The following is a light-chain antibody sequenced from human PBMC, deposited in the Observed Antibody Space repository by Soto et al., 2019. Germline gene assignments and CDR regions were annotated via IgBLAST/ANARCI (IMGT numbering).Light chain of an antibody. J-gene: IGKJ1*01. Sequence: EIVLAQSPGTLSLSPGERATLSCRASQSVYNYLAWYQQKPGQAPRLLIYDVSDRATGLPARFSGSGSGTDFTLTISSLEPEDSAIYYCQQRANWPGTFGQGTKVDIK. V-gene: IGKV3-11*01. CDR1: QSVYNY. CDR2: DVS. CDR3: QQRANWPGT.